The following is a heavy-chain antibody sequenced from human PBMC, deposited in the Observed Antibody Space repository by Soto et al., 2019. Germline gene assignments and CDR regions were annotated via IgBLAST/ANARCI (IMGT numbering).Heavy chain of an antibody. D-gene: IGHD2-15*01. J-gene: IGHJ4*02. V-gene: IGHV3-7*01. CDR3: AREPTYCSGGSCYSGGFDH. CDR2: IKQDGSEK. CDR1: GLTISSYW. Sequence: EVQLVESGGGLVQPGGSLRLSCGASGLTISSYWMSWVRQAPGKGLQWVANIKQDGSEKNYVDSVKGRFTISRDNAKDSLFLQMNNLRAEDTAVYYCAREPTYCSGGSCYSGGFDHWGQGTLVAVSS.